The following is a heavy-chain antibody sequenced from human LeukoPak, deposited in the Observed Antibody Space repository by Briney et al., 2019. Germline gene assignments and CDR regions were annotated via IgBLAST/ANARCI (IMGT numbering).Heavy chain of an antibody. D-gene: IGHD2-2*02. V-gene: IGHV1-2*02. CDR1: GYTFTGYY. CDR3: ARDLRAPGYCGSTSCYNPDY. CDR2: INPNSGGT. J-gene: IGHJ4*02. Sequence: ASVKVSCKASGYTFTGYYMHWVRQAPGQGLEWMGWINPNSGGTNYAQKFQGRVTMTRDTSIRTAYMELSRLRSDDTAVYYCARDLRAPGYCGSTSCYNPDYWGQGTLVTVSS.